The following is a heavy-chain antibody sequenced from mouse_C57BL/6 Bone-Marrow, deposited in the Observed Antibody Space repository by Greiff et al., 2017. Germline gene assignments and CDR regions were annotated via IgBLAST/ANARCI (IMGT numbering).Heavy chain of an antibody. D-gene: IGHD2-3*01. CDR3: ARSDGYSAMDY. Sequence: VQLQQPGAELVMPGASVKLSCKASGYTFTSYWMHWVKRRPGQGLEWIGEIDPSDSYTNYNQKFKGKSTLTVDKSSSTAYMQLSSLTSEDSAVYYCARSDGYSAMDYWGQGTSVTVSS. CDR2: IDPSDSYT. CDR1: GYTFTSYW. V-gene: IGHV1-69*01. J-gene: IGHJ4*01.